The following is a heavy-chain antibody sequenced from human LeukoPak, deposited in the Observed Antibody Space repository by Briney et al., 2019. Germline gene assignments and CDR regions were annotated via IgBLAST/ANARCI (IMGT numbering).Heavy chain of an antibody. CDR2: ISYDGSNK. Sequence: PGGSLRLSCAASGFTFSSYAMHWVRQAPGKGLEWVAVISYDGSNKYYADSVKGRFTISRDNSKNTLYLQMNSLRAEDTAVYYCARTPVLVVYYFDYWGQGTLVTVSS. CDR3: ARTPVLVVYYFDY. J-gene: IGHJ4*02. D-gene: IGHD1-1*01. V-gene: IGHV3-30-3*01. CDR1: GFTFSSYA.